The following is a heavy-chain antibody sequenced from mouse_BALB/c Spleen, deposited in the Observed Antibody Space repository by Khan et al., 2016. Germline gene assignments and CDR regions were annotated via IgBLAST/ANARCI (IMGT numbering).Heavy chain of an antibody. CDR3: TRTDF. CDR1: GYTFSSYW. Sequence: VRLQQSGAELMKPGASVKISCKATGYTFSSYWIEWIKQRPGHGLEWIGAILPKSGDTNYNEKFKGKATFTADPSFNTAYMQLSSLTSEDSAVYYCTRTDFWGQGTTLTVSS. J-gene: IGHJ2*01. V-gene: IGHV1-9*01. CDR2: ILPKSGDT.